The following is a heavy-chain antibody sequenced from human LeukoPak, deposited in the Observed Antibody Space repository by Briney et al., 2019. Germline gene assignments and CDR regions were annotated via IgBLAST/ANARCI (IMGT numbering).Heavy chain of an antibody. D-gene: IGHD4-11*01. Sequence: SQTLSLTCAISGDSLSSNSAAWNWIRQSPSRGLEWLGRTYYRSKWYNDYAVSVKSRITINPDTSKNQFSLQQNSVTPEDTAVYYCARDRPAPTYNWFDPWGQGTLVTVSS. CDR3: ARDRPAPTYNWFDP. CDR1: GDSLSSNSAA. CDR2: TYYRSKWYN. J-gene: IGHJ5*02. V-gene: IGHV6-1*01.